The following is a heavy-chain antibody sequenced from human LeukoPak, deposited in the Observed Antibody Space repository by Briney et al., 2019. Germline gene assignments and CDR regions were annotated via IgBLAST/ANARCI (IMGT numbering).Heavy chain of an antibody. Sequence: GASVKVSCKASGYTFTGYYMHWVRQAPGQGLEWMGWISAYNGNTNYAQKLQGRVTMTTDTSTSTAYMELRSLRSDDTAVYYCARDPGPYGDYVNFDYWGQGTLVTVSS. D-gene: IGHD4-17*01. J-gene: IGHJ4*02. CDR2: ISAYNGNT. CDR3: ARDPGPYGDYVNFDY. CDR1: GYTFTGYY. V-gene: IGHV1-18*04.